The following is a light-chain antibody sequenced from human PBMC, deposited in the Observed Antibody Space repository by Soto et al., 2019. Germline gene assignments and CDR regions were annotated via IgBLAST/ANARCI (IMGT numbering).Light chain of an antibody. CDR1: QTISSW. J-gene: IGKJ1*01. Sequence: DIQMTQSPSTLSVSVGDRVTITCRASQTISSWLAWYQQKTGKAPKLLLYKASTLKSGVPSRFSGSGSGTEFTLTISSLQHDDFATYYYQHYNSYSEAFGQGTKVELK. V-gene: IGKV1-5*03. CDR2: KAS. CDR3: QHYNSYSEA.